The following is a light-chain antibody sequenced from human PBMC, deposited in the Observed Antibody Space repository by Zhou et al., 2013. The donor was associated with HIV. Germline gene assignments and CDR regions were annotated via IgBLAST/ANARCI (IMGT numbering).Light chain of an antibody. CDR2: TAS. V-gene: IGKV1-17*01. J-gene: IGKJ4*01. CDR1: QSISRY. CDR3: LQHNSYPLT. Sequence: DIQMTQSPSSLSASVGDRVTITCRASQSISRYLNWYQQKPGEAPKLLIYTASSLQSGVPSRFSGSGSGTEFTLTISSLQPEDFATYYCLQHNSYPLTFGGGTKVEIK.